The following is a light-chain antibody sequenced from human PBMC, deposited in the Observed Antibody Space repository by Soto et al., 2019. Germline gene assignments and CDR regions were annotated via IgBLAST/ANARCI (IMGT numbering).Light chain of an antibody. J-gene: IGKJ5*01. V-gene: IGKV1-39*01. CDR1: QTIDSY. Sequence: DIQLTQSPPSLSATVGDRVTFTCRATQTIDSYLNWFQQKPGMAPKLLIYAASKLQSGVPSRFRGSGSGTDFTLTIDTLQPDDFASYYCQQTRSGITFGQGTRLEI. CDR2: AAS. CDR3: QQTRSGIT.